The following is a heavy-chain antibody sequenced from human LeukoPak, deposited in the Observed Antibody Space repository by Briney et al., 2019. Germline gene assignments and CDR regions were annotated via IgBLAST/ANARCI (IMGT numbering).Heavy chain of an antibody. CDR1: GGSISSYY. Sequence: SETLSLTCTVSGGSISSYYWSWIRQPPGKGLEWIGYIYYSGSTNYKPSLKSRVTMSVDTSKNQFSLKLSSVTAADTAVYYCAREVYGYYYYMDVWGKGTTVTISS. CDR2: IYYSGST. CDR3: AREVYGYYYYMDV. J-gene: IGHJ6*03. D-gene: IGHD5/OR15-5a*01. V-gene: IGHV4-59*12.